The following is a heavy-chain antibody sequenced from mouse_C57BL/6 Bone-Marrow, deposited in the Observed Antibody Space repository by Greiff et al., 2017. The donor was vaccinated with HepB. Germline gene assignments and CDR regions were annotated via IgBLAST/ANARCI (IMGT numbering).Heavy chain of an antibody. J-gene: IGHJ2*01. Sequence: EVNVVESGGGLVKPGGSLKLSCAASGFTFSSYAMSWVRQTPEKRLEWVATISDGGSYTYYPDNVKGRFTISRDNAKNNLYLQMSHLKSEDTAMYYCARDSTTVVFDYWGQGTTLTVSS. CDR3: ARDSTTVVFDY. CDR1: GFTFSSYA. CDR2: ISDGGSYT. D-gene: IGHD1-1*01. V-gene: IGHV5-4*01.